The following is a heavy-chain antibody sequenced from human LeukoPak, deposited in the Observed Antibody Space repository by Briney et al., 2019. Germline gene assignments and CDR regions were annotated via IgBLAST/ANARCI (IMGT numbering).Heavy chain of an antibody. V-gene: IGHV4-34*01. CDR1: GGSFSGYY. D-gene: IGHD2-2*01. CDR2: INHSGST. Sequence: SETLSLTCAVYGGSFSGYYWSWIRQPPGKGLEWIGEINHSGSTNYNPSLKSRVTISVDTSKNQFSLKLSSVTAADTAVYYCARGYCSSTSCYYYYMDVWGKGTTVTVSS. J-gene: IGHJ6*03. CDR3: ARGYCSSTSCYYYYMDV.